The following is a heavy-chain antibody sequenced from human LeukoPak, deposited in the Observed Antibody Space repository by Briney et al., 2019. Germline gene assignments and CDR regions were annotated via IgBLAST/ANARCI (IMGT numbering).Heavy chain of an antibody. D-gene: IGHD2-2*01. CDR1: GFTFSDYS. J-gene: IGHJ5*02. Sequence: GGSLRLSCAASGFTFSDYSMNWVRQAPVMGLEWVSSISSRSGSIYYADSVQGRFTISRDNAKNSLYLQMNSLRAEDTAVYYCARDRAQLPINNWIDPWGQGTLVTVSS. CDR3: ARDRAQLPINNWIDP. V-gene: IGHV3-21*01. CDR2: ISSRSGSI.